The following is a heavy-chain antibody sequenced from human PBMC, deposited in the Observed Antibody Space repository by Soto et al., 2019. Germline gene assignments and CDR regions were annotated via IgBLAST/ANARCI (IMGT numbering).Heavy chain of an antibody. D-gene: IGHD2-15*01. V-gene: IGHV4-59*11. CDR2: IYYSGST. Sequence: SESLSLPCHVSGYSINTHYWSWIRQPPGKGLEWIGYIYYSGSTLYNPSLKRRVTISVDTAKNQFSLRLNSLTAADTAVYYCASGWVAAFDNWGQGTLVTVSS. CDR3: ASGWVAAFDN. CDR1: GYSINTHY. J-gene: IGHJ4*02.